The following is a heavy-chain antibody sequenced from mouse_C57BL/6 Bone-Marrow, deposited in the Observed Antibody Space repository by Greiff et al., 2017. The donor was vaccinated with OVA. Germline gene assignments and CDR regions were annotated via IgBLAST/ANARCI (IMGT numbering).Heavy chain of an antibody. CDR1: GFTFSDYG. Sequence: DVMLVESGGGLVKPGGSLKLSCAASGFTFSDYGMHWVRQAPEKGLEWVAYISSGSSTIYYADTVKGRFTISRDNAKNTLFLQMTSLRSEDTAMYYCASQGTAPFDYWGQGTTLTVSS. D-gene: IGHD3-3*01. J-gene: IGHJ2*01. CDR2: ISSGSSTI. CDR3: ASQGTAPFDY. V-gene: IGHV5-17*01.